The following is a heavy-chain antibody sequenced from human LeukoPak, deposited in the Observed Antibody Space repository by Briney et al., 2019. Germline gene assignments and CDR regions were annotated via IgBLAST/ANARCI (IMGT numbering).Heavy chain of an antibody. CDR3: TRHTDSAPYCGDDCSND. CDR1: GFTFSGSA. D-gene: IGHD2-21*02. V-gene: IGHV3-73*01. J-gene: IGHJ4*02. Sequence: PGRSLRLSCAASGFTFSGSAIHWVRQASGKGLEWVGRIRSKANSYATAYAASVKGRFTISRDDSKNTAYLQMNSLKTEDTAVYYCTRHTDSAPYCGDDCSNDWGQGTLVAVSS. CDR2: IRSKANSYAT.